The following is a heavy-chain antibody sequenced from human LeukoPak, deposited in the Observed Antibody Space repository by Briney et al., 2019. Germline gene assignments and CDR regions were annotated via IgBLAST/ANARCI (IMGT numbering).Heavy chain of an antibody. CDR3: TRLPDCSSTSCYAVEY. J-gene: IGHJ4*02. D-gene: IGHD2-2*01. Sequence: SETLSLTCTVSGGSISTISYYWGWIRQSPGKGLGWIGSIYYTGTTFYNPSLKSRVTISVDTSKNQFSLKLSSVAAADTAVYYCTRLPDCSSTSCYAVEYWGQGTLVTVSS. CDR1: GGSISTISYY. CDR2: IYYTGTT. V-gene: IGHV4-39*01.